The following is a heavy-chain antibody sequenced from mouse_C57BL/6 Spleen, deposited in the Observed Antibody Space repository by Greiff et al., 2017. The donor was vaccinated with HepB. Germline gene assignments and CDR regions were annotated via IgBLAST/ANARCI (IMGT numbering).Heavy chain of an antibody. V-gene: IGHV1-42*01. D-gene: IGHD2-3*01. CDR2: INPSTGGT. Sequence: VQLKQSGPELVKPGASVKISCKASGYSFTGYYMNWVKQSPEKSLEWIGEINPSTGGTTYNQKFKAKATLTVDKSSSTAYMQLKSLTSEDSAVYYCAKYDHGFAYWGQGTLVTVSA. CDR1: GYSFTGYY. CDR3: AKYDHGFAY. J-gene: IGHJ3*01.